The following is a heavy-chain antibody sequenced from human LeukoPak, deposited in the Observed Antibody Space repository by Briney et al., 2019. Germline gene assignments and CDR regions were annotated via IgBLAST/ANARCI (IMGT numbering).Heavy chain of an antibody. D-gene: IGHD6-13*01. CDR2: MNPNSGNT. Sequence: ASVKVSCKASGYTFTSYDINWVRQATGQGLEWMGWMNPNSGNTGYAQKFQGRVTMTRNTSISTAYMELSRLRSDDTAVYYCARITSSWDFDYWGQGTLVTVSS. J-gene: IGHJ4*02. CDR3: ARITSSWDFDY. CDR1: GYTFTSYD. V-gene: IGHV1-8*01.